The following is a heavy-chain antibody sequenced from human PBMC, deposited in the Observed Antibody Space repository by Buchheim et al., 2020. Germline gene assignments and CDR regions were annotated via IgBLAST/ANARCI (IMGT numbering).Heavy chain of an antibody. Sequence: QVQLVQSGAEVKKPGASVKVSCKASGYTFTGYYMHWARQAPGQGLEWMGWINPNSGGTNYAQKFQGWVTMTRDTSISTAYMELSRLRSDDTAVYYCARGVGDCSGGSCYHNWFDPWGQGTL. J-gene: IGHJ5*02. CDR2: INPNSGGT. CDR3: ARGVGDCSGGSCYHNWFDP. CDR1: GYTFTGYY. V-gene: IGHV1-2*04. D-gene: IGHD2-15*01.